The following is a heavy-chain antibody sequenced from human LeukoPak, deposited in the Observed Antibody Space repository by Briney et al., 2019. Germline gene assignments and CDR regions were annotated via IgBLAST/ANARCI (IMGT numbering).Heavy chain of an antibody. V-gene: IGHV1-2*02. CDR2: INPNSGGT. J-gene: IGHJ4*02. D-gene: IGHD1/OR15-1a*01. CDR3: SRARLDQLYYFDY. CDR1: GHTFTRYY. Sequence: ASVKVSCKASGHTFTRYYMHPVRQAPGQGLEWMGWINPNSGGTNSAQRFQGRVTMTRDTYIRTAYVELSRLRSDDTAVYYCSRARLDQLYYFDYWGQGTLVTVSS.